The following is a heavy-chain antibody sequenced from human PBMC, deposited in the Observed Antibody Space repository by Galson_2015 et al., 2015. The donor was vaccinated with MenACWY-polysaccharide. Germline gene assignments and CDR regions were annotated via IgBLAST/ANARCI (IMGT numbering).Heavy chain of an antibody. D-gene: IGHD6-19*01. CDR1: GGSISSSSYY. CDR3: ARHGSVAVAGREQGFGY. CDR2: LYYSGST. V-gene: IGHV4-39*01. J-gene: IGHJ4*02. Sequence: ETLSLTCTVSGGSISSSSYYWGWIRQPPGKGLAWIGTLYYSGSTYYNPSLKSRVTISVDTSKNQFSPNLSSVTAADTAVYYCARHGSVAVAGREQGFGYWGQGTLVTVSS.